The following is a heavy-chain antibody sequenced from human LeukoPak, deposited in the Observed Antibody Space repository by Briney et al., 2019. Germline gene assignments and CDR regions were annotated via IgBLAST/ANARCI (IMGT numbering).Heavy chain of an antibody. Sequence: GGSLRLSCAASGFTFNSYGMFWVRQAPGKGLEWVAFIWPDGSNKLYGDSVKGRFTVSRDNSKNTVYLQMNSLRAEDTAVYYCARDYCRTTSCLESWGQGTLVTVSS. J-gene: IGHJ4*02. CDR2: IWPDGSNK. CDR1: GFTFNSYG. CDR3: ARDYCRTTSCLES. D-gene: IGHD2-2*01. V-gene: IGHV3-33*01.